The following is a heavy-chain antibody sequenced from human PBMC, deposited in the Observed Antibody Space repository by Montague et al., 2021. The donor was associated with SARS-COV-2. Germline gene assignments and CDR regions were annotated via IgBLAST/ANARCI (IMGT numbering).Heavy chain of an antibody. D-gene: IGHD3-3*01. V-gene: IGHV4-59*01. CDR2: IYYSGST. J-gene: IGHJ6*02. CDR3: ARAGRVRFLEYGMDV. CDR1: GGSISSYY. Sequence: SETLSLTCTVSGGSISSYYWSWIRQPPGKGLEWIGYIYYSGSTNYNPSLKSRVTISVDTSKKQFSLKLSSVTAADTAVYYYARAGRVRFLEYGMDVWGQGTTVTVSS.